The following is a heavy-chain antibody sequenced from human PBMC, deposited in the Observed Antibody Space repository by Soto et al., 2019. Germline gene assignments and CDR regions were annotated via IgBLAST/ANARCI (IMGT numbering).Heavy chain of an antibody. Sequence: QLHLVQSGAVVKKPGASVTVSCSASGYPVTAYSMHWVRQAPGRGLEWMGGINPATGAAKYTQTFQGRGPMTRYPSKSTVFMELRGLTSEDTAVFYCARGGGVGVAGSAAFDMWGQGTLVTVSS. CDR1: GYPVTAYS. V-gene: IGHV1-2*02. CDR3: ARGGGVGVAGSAAFDM. CDR2: INPATGAA. J-gene: IGHJ3*02. D-gene: IGHD3-3*01.